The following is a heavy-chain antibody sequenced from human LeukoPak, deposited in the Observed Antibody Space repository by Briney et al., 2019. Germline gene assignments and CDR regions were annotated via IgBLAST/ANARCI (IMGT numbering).Heavy chain of an antibody. CDR3: ARDRDGTTGTTGWFDP. D-gene: IGHD1-1*01. Sequence: SETLSLTCTVSGGSISSSSYYWGWIRQPPGKGLEWIGSIYYSGSTYYNPSLKSRVTISVDTSKNQFSLKLSSVTAADTAVHYCARDRDGTTGTTGWFDPWGQGTLVTVSS. CDR1: GGSISSSSYY. J-gene: IGHJ5*02. CDR2: IYYSGST. V-gene: IGHV4-39*07.